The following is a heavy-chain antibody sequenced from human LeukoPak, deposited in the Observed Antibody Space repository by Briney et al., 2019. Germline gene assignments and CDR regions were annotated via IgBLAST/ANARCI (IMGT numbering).Heavy chain of an antibody. CDR3: AREIAAAGRYRNAFDI. CDR2: IYYSGST. V-gene: IGHV4-59*01. Sequence: PSETLSLTCTVSGGSISSYYWSWIRQPPGKGLEWIGFIYYSGSTNYNPSLKSRVTISVDTSKIQFSLKLSSVTAADTAVYYCAREIAAAGRYRNAFDIWGQGTMVTVSS. J-gene: IGHJ3*02. D-gene: IGHD6-13*01. CDR1: GGSISSYY.